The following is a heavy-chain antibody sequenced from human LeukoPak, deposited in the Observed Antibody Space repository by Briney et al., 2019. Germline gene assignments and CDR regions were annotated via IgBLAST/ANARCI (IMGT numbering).Heavy chain of an antibody. Sequence: GASVKVSCKASGGTFSSYAISWVRQAPGQGLEWMGWINPNDGVTKYAQEFQGRVTMTRDTSINTAYMELTRLTSDDTAVYYCARVIAGATTWRYWGQGTLLTVSS. CDR3: ARVIAGATTWRY. V-gene: IGHV1-2*02. CDR2: INPNDGVT. J-gene: IGHJ4*02. D-gene: IGHD1-26*01. CDR1: GGTFSSYA.